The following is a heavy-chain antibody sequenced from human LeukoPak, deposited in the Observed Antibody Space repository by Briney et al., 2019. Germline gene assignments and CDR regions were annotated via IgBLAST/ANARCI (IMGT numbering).Heavy chain of an antibody. J-gene: IGHJ4*02. V-gene: IGHV3-7*01. CDR2: IKQDGSEK. CDR3: ARDRSGSYYEFDY. Sequence: GGSLRLSCAASGFTFSSYAMSWVRQAPGKGLEWVANIKQDGSEKYYVDSVKGRFTISRDNAKNSLYLQMNSLRAEDTAVYYCARDRSGSYYEFDYWGQGTLVTVSS. D-gene: IGHD1-26*01. CDR1: GFTFSSYA.